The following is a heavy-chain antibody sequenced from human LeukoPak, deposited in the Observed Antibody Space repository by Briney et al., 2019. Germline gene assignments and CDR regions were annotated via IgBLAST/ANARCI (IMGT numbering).Heavy chain of an antibody. J-gene: IGHJ4*02. CDR1: GYTFTIYG. Sequence: ASVKVSCKASGYTFTIYGISWVRQAPGQGLEWMGWISAYNGNTNYAQNLQGRVTMTTDTSTSTAYMELRSLRSDDTAVYYCARELERNYFDYWGQGTLVTVSS. CDR2: ISAYNGNT. CDR3: ARELERNYFDY. V-gene: IGHV1-18*01. D-gene: IGHD5-24*01.